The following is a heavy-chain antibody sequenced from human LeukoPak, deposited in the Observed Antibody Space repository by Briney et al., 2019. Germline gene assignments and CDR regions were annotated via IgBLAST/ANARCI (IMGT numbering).Heavy chain of an antibody. CDR2: ISSTSTTI. J-gene: IGHJ4*02. CDR3: ASGYSSGPVY. V-gene: IGHV3-48*04. CDR1: GFTFSSYS. Sequence: GGSLRLSCAASGFTFSSYSMNWVRQAPGKGLEWVSYISSTSTTIYYADSVKGRFTISRDNAKNSLYLQMNSLRAEDTAVYYCASGYSSGPVYWGQGNLVIVSS. D-gene: IGHD6-19*01.